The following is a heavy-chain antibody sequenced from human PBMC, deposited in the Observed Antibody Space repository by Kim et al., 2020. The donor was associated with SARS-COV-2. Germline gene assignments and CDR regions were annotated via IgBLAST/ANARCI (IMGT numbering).Heavy chain of an antibody. D-gene: IGHD3-10*01. CDR3: AKDPPMVRGLITQTAEYFHH. V-gene: IGHV3-23*01. CDR2: ISVNGVGT. CDR1: GFTFSNFA. J-gene: IGHJ1*01. Sequence: GGSLRLSCAASGFTFSNFAMSWVRQAPGKGLEWVSSISVNGVGTYYADSVKGRFTISRDNSRDTLYLQMNSLRAEDMAVYYCAKDPPMVRGLITQTAEYFHHWGQGTLVTVSS.